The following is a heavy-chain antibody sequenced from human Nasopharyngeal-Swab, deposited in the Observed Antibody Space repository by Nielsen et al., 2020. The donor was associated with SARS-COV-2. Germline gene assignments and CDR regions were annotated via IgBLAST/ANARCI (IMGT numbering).Heavy chain of an antibody. V-gene: IGHV4-38-2*02. CDR2: IYHSGST. Sequence: SETLSLTCTVSGYSISSGYYWGWIRQPPGKGLEWIGSIYHSGSTYYNPSLKSRVTISVDTSKNQFSLKPSSVTAADTAVYYCAREGLAAASDYWGQGTLVTVSS. J-gene: IGHJ4*02. D-gene: IGHD6-13*01. CDR3: AREGLAAASDY. CDR1: GYSISSGYY.